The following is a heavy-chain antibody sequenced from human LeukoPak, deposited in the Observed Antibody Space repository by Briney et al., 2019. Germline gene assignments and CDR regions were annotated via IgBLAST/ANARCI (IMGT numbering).Heavy chain of an antibody. J-gene: IGHJ4*02. CDR3: AKALEQETVIALDS. Sequence: GGSLRLSCAASGFTFSTYAMSWVRQAPGKGLEWVSAISGSGGSTYYAHSVKGRFTISRDNSKNTLYLQMNSLRAEDTSIYFCAKALEQETVIALDSWGQGTLVTVSS. D-gene: IGHD6-13*01. CDR1: GFTFSTYA. CDR2: ISGSGGST. V-gene: IGHV3-23*01.